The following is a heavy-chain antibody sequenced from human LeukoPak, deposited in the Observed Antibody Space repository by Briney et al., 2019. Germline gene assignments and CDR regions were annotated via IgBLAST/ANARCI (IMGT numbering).Heavy chain of an antibody. D-gene: IGHD1-1*01. CDR1: GFTFSSYV. CDR2: ISGSSGST. CDR3: AKALQLAPGAFDI. V-gene: IGHV3-23*01. J-gene: IGHJ3*02. Sequence: GGSLRLSCAASGFTFSSYVMSWVRQAPGKGLEWVSAISGSSGSTYYADSVKGRFTVSRDNSKNTLYLQMNSLRAEDTAVYYCAKALQLAPGAFDIWGQGTMVTVSS.